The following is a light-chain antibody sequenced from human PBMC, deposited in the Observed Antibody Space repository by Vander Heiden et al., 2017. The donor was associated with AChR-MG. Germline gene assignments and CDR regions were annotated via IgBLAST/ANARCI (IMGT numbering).Light chain of an antibody. CDR3: CSYAGSYTFVV. CDR1: SNDVGGYNY. V-gene: IGLV2-11*01. CDR2: DVT. Sequence: QSALTQPRSVSGSPGQSVTISCTGTSNDVGGYNYVSWYQQYPGKAPKLMIYDVTERPSGVPARFSGPKSGNTASLTISGLQAEDEADYYCCSYAGSYTFVVFGGGTKLTVL. J-gene: IGLJ2*01.